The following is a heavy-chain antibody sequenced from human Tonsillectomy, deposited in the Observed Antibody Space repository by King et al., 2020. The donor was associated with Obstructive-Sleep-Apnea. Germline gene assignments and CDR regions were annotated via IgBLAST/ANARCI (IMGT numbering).Heavy chain of an antibody. J-gene: IGHJ4*02. Sequence: VQLVESGGGVVRPGRSLRLSCAASGFTFSNFAMQWVRQAPGKGLEWVAVISYDGTIKYYADSVKGRFTISRDNSKNTLYLQMNSLRAEDTAVYYCARSVAYGDYVLDYWGQGTLVTVSS. CDR1: GFTFSNFA. V-gene: IGHV3-30-3*01. CDR2: ISYDGTIK. CDR3: ARSVAYGDYVLDY. D-gene: IGHD4-17*01.